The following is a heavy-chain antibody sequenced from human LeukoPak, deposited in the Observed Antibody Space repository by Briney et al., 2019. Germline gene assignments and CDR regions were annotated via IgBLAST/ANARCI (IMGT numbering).Heavy chain of an antibody. CDR1: GGSISSRSYY. Sequence: SETLSLTCTVSGGSISSRSYYWGWIRQPPGKGLEWIGSFYYSGITYYNPSLKSRVTISVDASKNLLSLKLSSVTAADTAVYYCARHNQQVAEFDDWGQGTLVTVSS. CDR3: ARHNQQVAEFDD. CDR2: FYYSGIT. D-gene: IGHD6-13*01. V-gene: IGHV4-39*01. J-gene: IGHJ4*02.